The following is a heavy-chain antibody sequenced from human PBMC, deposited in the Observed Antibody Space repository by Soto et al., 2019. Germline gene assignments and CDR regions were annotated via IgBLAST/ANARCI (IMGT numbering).Heavy chain of an antibody. CDR3: AKDRMNHNGVWDPFDV. D-gene: IGHD2-8*01. CDR2: IGSGPDDS. CDR1: GFTFSTYA. J-gene: IGHJ3*01. Sequence: PGGSLRLSCAASGFTFSTYALSSARQAPGEGLEWVSGIGSGPDDSDSADSVKGRFIISRDNSKNIVSLQMERLRVEDTARYYCAKDRMNHNGVWDPFDVWGQGTVVTVSS. V-gene: IGHV3-23*01.